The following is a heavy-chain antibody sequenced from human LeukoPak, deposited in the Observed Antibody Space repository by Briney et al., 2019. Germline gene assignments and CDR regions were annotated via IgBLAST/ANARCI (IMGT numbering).Heavy chain of an antibody. Sequence: PGGSLRLSCAASGFTFSSYWMSWVRQAPGKGLEWVVNIKQDGSEKYYVDSVKGRFTISRDNAKNSLYLQMNNLTVEDAAVYYCARETERSPDYYDSSGYYSEVHDAFDIWGQGTMVTVSS. CDR3: ARETERSPDYYDSSGYYSEVHDAFDI. D-gene: IGHD3-22*01. CDR1: GFTFSSYW. V-gene: IGHV3-7*03. CDR2: IKQDGSEK. J-gene: IGHJ3*02.